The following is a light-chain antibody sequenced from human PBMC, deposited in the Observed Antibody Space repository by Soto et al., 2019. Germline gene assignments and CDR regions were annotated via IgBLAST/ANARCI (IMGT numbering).Light chain of an antibody. CDR2: DAS. CDR3: QHRSSWPPWT. J-gene: IGKJ1*01. V-gene: IGKV3-11*01. Sequence: EIVLTQSPATLSLSPGERATLSCRASQSVSSYLAWYQQKPGQAPRLLVYDASNRATGIPARFSGSGSGTDFTLTISYLAPEDFAVYYCQHRSSWPPWTFGQGTKVEIK. CDR1: QSVSSY.